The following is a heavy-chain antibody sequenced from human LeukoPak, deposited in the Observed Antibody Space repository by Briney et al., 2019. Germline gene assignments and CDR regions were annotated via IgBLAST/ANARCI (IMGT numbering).Heavy chain of an antibody. V-gene: IGHV4-34*01. CDR3: ARLRPFPRYYGSGSYYHYFDY. J-gene: IGHJ4*02. Sequence: SETLSLTCAVYGGSFSGYYWSWIRQPPGKGLEWIGEINHSGSTNYNPSLKSRVTISVDTSKNQFSLKLSSVTAADTAVYYCARLRPFPRYYGSGSYYHYFDYWGQGTLVTVSS. CDR2: INHSGST. D-gene: IGHD3-10*01. CDR1: GGSFSGYY.